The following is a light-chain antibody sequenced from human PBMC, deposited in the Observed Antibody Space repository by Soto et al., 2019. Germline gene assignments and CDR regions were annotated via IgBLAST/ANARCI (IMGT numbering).Light chain of an antibody. CDR2: KAS. CDR3: QHYNIYPWT. CDR1: QSISNW. Sequence: DIQMTQSPSTLSASVGDRVTITCRASQSISNWLAWYQQKPGKAPKLLIYKASSLESGVPSRFSGSGSGTEFTLTISRLQPDDFAPYYCQHYNIYPWTFGQGTKVEIK. V-gene: IGKV1-5*03. J-gene: IGKJ1*01.